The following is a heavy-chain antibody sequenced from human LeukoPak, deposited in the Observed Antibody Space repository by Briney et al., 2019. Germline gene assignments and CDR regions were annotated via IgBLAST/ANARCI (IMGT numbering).Heavy chain of an antibody. V-gene: IGHV3-30*02. J-gene: IGHJ4*02. CDR1: GFTFNSYG. CDR3: AKGEGSYSYRTFDY. D-gene: IGHD5-18*01. CDR2: IRFDASNN. Sequence: PGGSLRLSCAASGFTFNSYGMHWVRQAPGKGLEWVAFIRFDASNNYYADSVKGRFTISRDNSKNTLYLQMNGLRAEDTAVYYCAKGEGSYSYRTFDYWGQGTLVTVSS.